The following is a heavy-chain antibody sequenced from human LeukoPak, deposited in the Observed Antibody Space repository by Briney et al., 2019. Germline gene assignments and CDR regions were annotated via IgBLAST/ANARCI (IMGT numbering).Heavy chain of an antibody. D-gene: IGHD6-13*01. J-gene: IGHJ4*02. V-gene: IGHV3-11*03. CDR3: ASPAAGSNFDC. Sequence: GGSLRLSCAASGFAFSDYYMSWIRQAPGKGLEWVSYISSSSSYTNYADSVKGRFTISRDNSKNSLYLQMNSLRAEDTAAYYCASPAAGSNFDCWGQGTLVTVSS. CDR2: ISSSSSYT. CDR1: GFAFSDYY.